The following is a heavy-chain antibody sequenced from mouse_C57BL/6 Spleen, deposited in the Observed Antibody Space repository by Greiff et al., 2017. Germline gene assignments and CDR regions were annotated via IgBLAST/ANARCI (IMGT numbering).Heavy chain of an antibody. D-gene: IGHD2-4*01. V-gene: IGHV2-2*01. CDR1: GFSLTSYG. CDR3: ARKNYDYGYFDY. CDR2: LWSGGST. Sequence: VKVVESGPGLVQPSQSLSITCTASGFSLTSYGVHWVRQSPGKGLEWLGVLWSGGSTDYNAAFISRLSISKDNSKGQVFFKMNSLQADDTAIYYCARKNYDYGYFDYWGQGTTLTVSS. J-gene: IGHJ2*01.